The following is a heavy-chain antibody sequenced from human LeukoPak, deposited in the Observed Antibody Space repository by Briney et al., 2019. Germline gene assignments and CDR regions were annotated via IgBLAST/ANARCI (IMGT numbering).Heavy chain of an antibody. Sequence: GGSLRLSCAASGFTFSSYAMSWVRQAPVKGLEWVSAIIGGGDSTSYADSVKGRFTISRDNSKTTLYVQMNSLRAEDTAVYYCAREGTGTIDYWGQGTLVTVSS. CDR3: AREGTGTIDY. CDR2: IIGGGDST. D-gene: IGHD1-1*01. V-gene: IGHV3-23*01. CDR1: GFTFSSYA. J-gene: IGHJ4*02.